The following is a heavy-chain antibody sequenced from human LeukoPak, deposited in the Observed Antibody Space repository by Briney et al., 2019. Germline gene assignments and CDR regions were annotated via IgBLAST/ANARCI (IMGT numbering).Heavy chain of an antibody. J-gene: IGHJ4*02. CDR2: ISSSSSYI. V-gene: IGHV3-21*01. CDR1: GFTFSSYS. CDR3: ARDLPRNIVATKGRYFDY. Sequence: PGGSLRLSCAASGFTFSSYSMNWVRQAPGKGLEWVSSISSSSSYIYYADSVKGRFTISRDNAKNSLYLQMNSLRAEDTAVYYCARDLPRNIVATKGRYFDYWGQGTLVTVSS. D-gene: IGHD5-12*01.